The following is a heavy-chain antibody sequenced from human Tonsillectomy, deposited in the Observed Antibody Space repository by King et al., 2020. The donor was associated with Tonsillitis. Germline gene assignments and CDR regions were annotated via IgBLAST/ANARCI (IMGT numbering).Heavy chain of an antibody. CDR2: IYYSGAT. Sequence: QLQESGPGLVKPSETLSLTCTVSGGSISSYYWSWIRQPPGKGLEWIGYIYYSGATNYNPSLKSRVTISVDTSKNPFSLKPSPVTAADTAVYYCARDRLGLPIDYWGQGTLVTVSS. D-gene: IGHD3-22*01. V-gene: IGHV4-59*12. CDR1: GGSISSYY. J-gene: IGHJ4*02. CDR3: ARDRLGLPIDY.